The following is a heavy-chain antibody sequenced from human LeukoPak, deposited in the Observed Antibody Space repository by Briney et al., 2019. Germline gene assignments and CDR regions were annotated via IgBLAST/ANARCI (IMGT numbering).Heavy chain of an antibody. CDR1: GYSFTSYW. D-gene: IGHD3-10*01. J-gene: IGHJ3*02. Sequence: GESLKISCKGSGYSFTSYWIGWVRQMPGKGLEWMGIIYPGDSDTRYSPSFQGQVTISADKSIGTAYLQWSSLKASDTAMYYCARRHYYGSGSSSAFDIWGQGTMVTVSS. CDR3: ARRHYYGSGSSSAFDI. CDR2: IYPGDSDT. V-gene: IGHV5-51*01.